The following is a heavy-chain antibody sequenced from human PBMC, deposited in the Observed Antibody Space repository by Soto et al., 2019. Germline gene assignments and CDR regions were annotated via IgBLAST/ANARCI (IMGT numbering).Heavy chain of an antibody. CDR1: GFTFSNHA. Sequence: GGSLRLSCAASGFTFSNHAMHWVRQAPGKGLEWLAVISHDGSETHYADSVQGRFTISRDNSKNTVDLQMSRLSGDDTAVFYCARDPDASWAYGVDVWGQGTTVTVSS. CDR3: ARDPDASWAYGVDV. D-gene: IGHD1-26*01. J-gene: IGHJ6*02. V-gene: IGHV3-30-3*01. CDR2: ISHDGSET.